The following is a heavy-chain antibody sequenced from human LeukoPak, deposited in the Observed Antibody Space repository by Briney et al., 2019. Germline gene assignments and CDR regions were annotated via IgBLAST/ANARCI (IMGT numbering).Heavy chain of an antibody. D-gene: IGHD3-22*01. V-gene: IGHV3-30*15. CDR2: ISYDGSNQ. CDR1: GFTFSGYA. Sequence: PGRSLRLSCAASGFTFSGYAMDWVRQAPGKGREWLGVISYDGSNQYYADSVKGRFTISRDNSKDTLYLQMSSLRAEDTAVCYCARDSYENSFDYWGQGTLVTVSS. CDR3: ARDSYENSFDY. J-gene: IGHJ4*02.